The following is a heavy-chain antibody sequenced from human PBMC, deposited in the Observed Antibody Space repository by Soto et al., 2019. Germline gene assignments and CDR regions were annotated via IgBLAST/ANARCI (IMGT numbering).Heavy chain of an antibody. D-gene: IGHD6-6*01. CDR2: MSYSGST. V-gene: IGHV4-31*03. J-gene: IGHJ5*02. CDR3: ARGSFSSSSSWFDP. Sequence: PSETLSLTCTVSGDSITGGGYYWTWIRQHPGRGLEWVAYMSYSGSTYYNPSLSDRVSISVDTTRNQFSLKMDSVTAADTSVYYCARGSFSSSSSWFDPWGRGILVTVSS. CDR1: GDSITGGGYY.